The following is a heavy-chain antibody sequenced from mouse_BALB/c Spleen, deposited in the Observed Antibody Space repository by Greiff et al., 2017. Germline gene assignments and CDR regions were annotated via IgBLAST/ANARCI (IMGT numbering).Heavy chain of an antibody. V-gene: IGHV5-4*02. Sequence: EVKLMESGGGLVKPGGSLKLSCAASGFTFSDYYMYWVRQTPEKRLEWVATISDGGSYTYYPDSVKGRFTISRDNAKNNLYLQMSSLKSEDTAMYYCARIYDGYYVSPWFAYWGQGTLVTVSA. CDR3: ARIYDGYYVSPWFAY. CDR2: ISDGGSYT. J-gene: IGHJ3*01. D-gene: IGHD2-3*01. CDR1: GFTFSDYY.